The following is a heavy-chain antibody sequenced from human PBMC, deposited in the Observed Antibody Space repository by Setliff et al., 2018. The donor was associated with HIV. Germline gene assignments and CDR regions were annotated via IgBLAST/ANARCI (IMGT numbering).Heavy chain of an antibody. CDR3: ARSNPGITAGLLAY. V-gene: IGHV4-4*07. CDR2: IYTTGGT. Sequence: SETLSLTCNISGVSIPTNYWNWIRQPAGKGREWIGRIYTTGGTNYNPALKSRVTMSIDTSKNHISPKLNSVTAADTATYYCARSNPGITAGLLAYWGPGTLVTVSS. D-gene: IGHD6-13*01. J-gene: IGHJ4*02. CDR1: GVSIPTNY.